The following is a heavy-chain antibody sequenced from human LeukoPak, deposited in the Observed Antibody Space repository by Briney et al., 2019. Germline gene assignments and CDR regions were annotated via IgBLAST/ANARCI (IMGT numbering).Heavy chain of an antibody. CDR2: IKSKTDGGTT. J-gene: IGHJ4*02. CDR3: TKDLRFGVLIISVTSPFDY. V-gene: IGHV3-15*01. CDR1: GFTFSNAW. Sequence: GGSLRLPCAASGFTFSNAWMSWVRQAPGKGLEWVGRIKSKTDGGTTDYAAPVKGRFTISRDDSKNTLYLQMNSLKTEDTAVYYCTKDLRFGVLIISVTSPFDYWGQGTLVTVSS. D-gene: IGHD3-3*01.